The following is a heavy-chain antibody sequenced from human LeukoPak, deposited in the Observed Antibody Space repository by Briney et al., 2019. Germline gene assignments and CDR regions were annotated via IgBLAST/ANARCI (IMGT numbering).Heavy chain of an antibody. CDR2: ISSSGSTI. CDR3: ASPINYDYVWGSYYS. D-gene: IGHD3-16*01. CDR1: GFTFSDYY. J-gene: IGHJ5*02. Sequence: GGSLRLSCAASGFTFSDYYMSWIRQAPGKGLEWVSYISSSGSTIYYADSVKGRFTISRDNAKNSLYLQMNSLRTEDTAVYYCASPINYDYVWGSYYSWGQGTLVTVSS. V-gene: IGHV3-11*04.